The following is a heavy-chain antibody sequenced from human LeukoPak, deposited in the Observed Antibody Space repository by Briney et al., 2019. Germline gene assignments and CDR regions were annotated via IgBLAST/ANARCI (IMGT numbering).Heavy chain of an antibody. CDR1: GGSISSYY. J-gene: IGHJ3*02. CDR3: ARAVRIAVAGIDAFDI. D-gene: IGHD6-19*01. CDR2: IYYSGST. Sequence: SETLSLTCTVSGGSISSYYWSLIRQPAGKGLEWIGYIYYSGSTNYSPSLKSRVTISVDTSKNQFSLKLSSVTAADTAVYYCARAVRIAVAGIDAFDIWGQGTMVTVSS. V-gene: IGHV4-59*01.